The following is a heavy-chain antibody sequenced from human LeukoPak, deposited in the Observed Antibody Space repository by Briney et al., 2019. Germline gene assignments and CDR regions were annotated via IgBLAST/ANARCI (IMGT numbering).Heavy chain of an antibody. CDR2: IDTGGSNT. D-gene: IGHD3-22*01. J-gene: IGHJ4*02. CDR1: GFTFNTYW. CDR3: AQGAYYYDSSGYYALEY. V-gene: IGHV3-74*01. Sequence: GGSLRLSCVVSGFTFNTYWMHWVRQGPGKGLVWVSRIDTGGSNTLYADSVRGRFTISRDNAKNTLYLQMNSLRAEDTAVYYCAQGAYYYDSSGYYALEYWGQGTLVTVSS.